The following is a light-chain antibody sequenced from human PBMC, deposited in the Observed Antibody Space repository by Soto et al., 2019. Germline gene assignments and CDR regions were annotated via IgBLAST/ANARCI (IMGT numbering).Light chain of an antibody. V-gene: IGKV1-5*03. Sequence: DIQMTPSPSTLSESIGDRVTITCRASQNINNWLAWYQQKPGQAPKLLIYKASNLESGVPSRFSGSGSGTEFTLSISSLQPDDFATYYCQQYSGSSTTFGQGIKVDIK. CDR3: QQYSGSSTT. CDR1: QNINNW. CDR2: KAS. J-gene: IGKJ1*01.